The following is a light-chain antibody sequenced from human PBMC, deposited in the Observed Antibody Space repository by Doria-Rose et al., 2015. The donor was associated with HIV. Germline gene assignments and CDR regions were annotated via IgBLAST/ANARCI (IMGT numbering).Light chain of an antibody. CDR2: AAS. Sequence: IQMTQSPSSLSASTGDRVTITCRASQGISSYLAWYQQKPGKAPKLLIYAASTLQSGVPSRFSGSGSGTDFTLTISCLKSEDFAAYYCQQYYSYTRTCGQGTKLEIQ. J-gene: IGKJ2*01. V-gene: IGKV1-8*01. CDR1: QGISSY. CDR3: QQYYSYTRT.